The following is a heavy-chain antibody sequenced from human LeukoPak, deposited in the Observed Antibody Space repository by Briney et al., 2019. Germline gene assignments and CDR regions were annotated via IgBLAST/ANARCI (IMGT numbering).Heavy chain of an antibody. CDR1: GYTFTSYY. V-gene: IGHV1-46*01. D-gene: IGHD3-22*01. Sequence: ASVKVSCKASGYTFTSYYMHWVRQAPGQGLEWMGIINPSGGSTSYAQKFQGRVTITADKSTSTAYMELSSLGSEDTAVYYCALFDDSSGFSFDYWGQGTLVTVSS. J-gene: IGHJ4*02. CDR3: ALFDDSSGFSFDY. CDR2: INPSGGST.